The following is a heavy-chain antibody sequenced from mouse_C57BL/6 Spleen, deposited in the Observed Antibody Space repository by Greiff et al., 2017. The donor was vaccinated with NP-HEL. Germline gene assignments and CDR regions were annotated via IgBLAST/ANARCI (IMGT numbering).Heavy chain of an antibody. CDR1: GYTFTSYW. V-gene: IGHV1-59*01. Sequence: VQLQQPGAELVRPGTSVKLSCKASGYTFTSYWMHWVKQRPGQGLEWIGVIDPSDSYTNYNQKFKGKATLTVDTSSSTAYMQLSSLTSEDSAVYYCARSNYGNPSWFAYWGQGTLVTVSA. CDR2: IDPSDSYT. D-gene: IGHD2-1*01. J-gene: IGHJ3*01. CDR3: ARSNYGNPSWFAY.